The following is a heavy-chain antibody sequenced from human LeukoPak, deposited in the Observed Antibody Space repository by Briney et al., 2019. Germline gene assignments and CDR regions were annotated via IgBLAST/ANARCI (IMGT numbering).Heavy chain of an antibody. J-gene: IGHJ4*02. CDR2: ISGSGGST. Sequence: ETLSLTCAVSGVSISSGHWWSWVRQPPGKGLEWVSAISGSGGSTYYADSVKGRFTISRDNSKNTLYLQMNSLRAEDTAVYYCARDSVSSWCFSSYGGFDYWGQGTLVTVSS. CDR3: ARDSVSSWCFSSYGGFDY. D-gene: IGHD6-13*01. CDR1: GVSISSGHW. V-gene: IGHV3-23*01.